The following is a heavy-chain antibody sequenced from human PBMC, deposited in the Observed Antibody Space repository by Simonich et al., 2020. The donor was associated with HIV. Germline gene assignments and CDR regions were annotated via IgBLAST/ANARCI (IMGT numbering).Heavy chain of an antibody. J-gene: IGHJ4*02. Sequence: QVQLQQWGAGLLKPSETLSLTCAVYGGSFIGYYWSWIRQPPGKGLEWIGEINHSGSTNYNPPLKSRVTISVDTSKNQFSLKLSSVTAADTAVYYCARRHPTTVTTPYFDYWGQGTLVTVSS. CDR3: ARRHPTTVTTPYFDY. CDR2: INHSGST. D-gene: IGHD4-17*01. CDR1: GGSFIGYY. V-gene: IGHV4-34*01.